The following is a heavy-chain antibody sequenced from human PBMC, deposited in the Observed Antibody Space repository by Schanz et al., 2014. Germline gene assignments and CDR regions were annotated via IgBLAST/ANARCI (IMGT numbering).Heavy chain of an antibody. CDR3: VRDAGRDGYNLAFDV. J-gene: IGHJ3*01. D-gene: IGHD1-1*01. Sequence: EVQLVESGGGLVKPGGSLRLSCVASGFTFSTYSMGWVRQAPGKGLEWVSAISGSGGDTYYADSVKGRFTISRDNSKNTLYLQMNSLRAEDTAVYYCVRDAGRDGYNLAFDVWGQGTLVTVSS. CDR2: ISGSGGDT. V-gene: IGHV3-23*04. CDR1: GFTFSTYS.